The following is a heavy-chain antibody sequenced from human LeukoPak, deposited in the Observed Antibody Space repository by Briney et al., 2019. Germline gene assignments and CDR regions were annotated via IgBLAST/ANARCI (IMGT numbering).Heavy chain of an antibody. CDR2: IKQDGSEK. V-gene: IGHV3-7*01. CDR1: GFTFSSYW. D-gene: IGHD3-22*01. J-gene: IGHJ4*02. CDR3: ARGGGNYYDSSGPRFDY. Sequence: GGSLRLSCAASGFTFSSYWKSWVRQAPGKGLEWVANIKQDGSEKYYVDSVKGRFTISRDNAKNSLYLQMNSLRAEDTAVYYCARGGGNYYDSSGPRFDYWGQGTLVTVSS.